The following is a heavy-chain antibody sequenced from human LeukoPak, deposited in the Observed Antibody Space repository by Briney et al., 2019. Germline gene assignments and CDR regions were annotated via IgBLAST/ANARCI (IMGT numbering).Heavy chain of an antibody. V-gene: IGHV4-31*03. CDR2: IHPSGLL. Sequence: PSETLSLTCTVSGASFNSDDQYWNWIRQSPGKGLEWIGSIHPSGLLYNNPSLESRVTMSRETSKNQFSLHLNSVTAAETAVYFCSRGLDSRKLGYWGQGILVTVSS. D-gene: IGHD3-22*01. CDR3: SRGLDSRKLGY. CDR1: GASFNSDDQY. J-gene: IGHJ4*02.